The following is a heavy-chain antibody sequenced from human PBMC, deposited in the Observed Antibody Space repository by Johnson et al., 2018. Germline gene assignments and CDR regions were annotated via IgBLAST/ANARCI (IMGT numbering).Heavy chain of an antibody. CDR2: ISDSGGST. D-gene: IGHD3-3*01. CDR1: GFTFNNYA. Sequence: VQLQESGGGLVQPGGSLRLSCAASGFTFNNYAMSWVRQAPGKGLEWVSGISDSGGSTDYADSVRGRFTISRGNSKNTLYLQMNSRRAEDTAVYYCAKSLVQGREIFGVATGYYMDVWGEGTTVTVSS. J-gene: IGHJ6*03. CDR3: AKSLVQGREIFGVATGYYMDV. V-gene: IGHV3-23*01.